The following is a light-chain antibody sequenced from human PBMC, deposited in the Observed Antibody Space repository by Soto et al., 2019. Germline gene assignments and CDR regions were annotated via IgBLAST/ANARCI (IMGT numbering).Light chain of an antibody. CDR1: QSISSY. CDR3: QQSYSTPRT. V-gene: IGKV1-39*01. J-gene: IGKJ2*01. CDR2: AAS. Sequence: DIQMTQSPSSLSASVGDRVTITCRASQSISSYLNWYQQKPGKAPKLLIYAASSLQSGVPSRFSGSGSGTAFTRTISSLQPEDFATYYCQQSYSTPRTFGQGTKLEIK.